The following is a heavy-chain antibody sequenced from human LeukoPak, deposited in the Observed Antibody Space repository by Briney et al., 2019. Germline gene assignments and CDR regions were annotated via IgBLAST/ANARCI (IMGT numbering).Heavy chain of an antibody. J-gene: IGHJ5*02. V-gene: IGHV5-51*01. CDR1: GYSFTSYW. CDR2: IYPGDSDT. D-gene: IGHD2-15*01. Sequence: GESLKISCKGSGYSFTSYWIGWVRQMPGKGLEWMGIIYPGDSDTRYSPSFQGQVTISADKSISTAYLQWSSLKASDTAMYYCARRRRSGASSNSWFDPWGQGTPVTVSS. CDR3: ARRRRSGASSNSWFDP.